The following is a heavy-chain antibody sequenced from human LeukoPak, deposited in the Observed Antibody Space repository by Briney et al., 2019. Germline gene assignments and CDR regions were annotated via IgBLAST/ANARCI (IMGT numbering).Heavy chain of an antibody. V-gene: IGHV4-59*12. D-gene: IGHD3-10*01. J-gene: IGHJ4*02. CDR1: GGSISSYY. CDR2: IYYSGST. Sequence: SETLSLTCTVSGGSISSYYWSWIRQPPGKGLEWIGYIYYSGSTNYNPSLNSRATISVDTSKNQFSLNLGSVTAADTAVYYCARDDYYGSGTYYRAFGNWGQGTLVTVSS. CDR3: ARDDYYGSGTYYRAFGN.